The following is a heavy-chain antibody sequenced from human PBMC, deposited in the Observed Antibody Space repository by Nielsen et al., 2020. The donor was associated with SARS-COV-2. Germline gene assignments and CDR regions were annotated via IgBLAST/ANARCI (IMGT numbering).Heavy chain of an antibody. D-gene: IGHD3-10*01. Sequence: GGSLKISCAASGFTFSSYAMHWVRQAPGKGLEWVAVISYDGSNKYYADSVKGRFTISRDNSKNTLYLQMNSLRAEDTAVYYCARGTSGSYYYGMDVWGQGTTVTVSS. CDR3: ARGTSGSYYYGMDV. V-gene: IGHV3-30-3*01. CDR1: GFTFSSYA. CDR2: ISYDGSNK. J-gene: IGHJ6*02.